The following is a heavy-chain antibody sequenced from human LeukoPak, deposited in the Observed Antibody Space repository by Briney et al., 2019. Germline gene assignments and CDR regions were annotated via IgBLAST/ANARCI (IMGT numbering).Heavy chain of an antibody. D-gene: IGHD1-7*01. CDR3: ARYNWNSAPFDY. CDR2: INSDGSST. J-gene: IGHJ4*02. Sequence: GGSLRLSCAASGFTFSSYWMTWVRQAPGKGLVWVSRINSDGSSTSYADSVKGRFTISRDSAKNTLYLEMNSLRAEDTAVYYCARYNWNSAPFDYWGQGTLVTVSS. CDR1: GFTFSSYW. V-gene: IGHV3-74*01.